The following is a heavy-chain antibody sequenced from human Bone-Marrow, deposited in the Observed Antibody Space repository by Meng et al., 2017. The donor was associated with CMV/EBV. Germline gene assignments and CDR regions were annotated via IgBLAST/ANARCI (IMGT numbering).Heavy chain of an antibody. CDR3: ARDRDWELFDY. J-gene: IGHJ4*02. CDR1: GFTFSDYN. V-gene: IGHV3-74*03. D-gene: IGHD3-10*01. Sequence: VQRVESGGGAVQPGGSLGLSCAASGFTFSDYNSHWVRQAPGKGLVWVSRINTDANERTYEDSVKGRFSITRDNAKNTVFLQMNSLRAEDTAIYYCARDRDWELFDYWGQGILVTASS. CDR2: INTDANER.